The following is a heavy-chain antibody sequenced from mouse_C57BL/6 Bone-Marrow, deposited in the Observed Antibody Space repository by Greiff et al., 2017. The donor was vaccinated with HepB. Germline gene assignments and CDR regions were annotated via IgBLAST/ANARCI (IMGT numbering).Heavy chain of an antibody. J-gene: IGHJ3*01. CDR1: GFSFNTYA. D-gene: IGHD2-5*01. CDR3: VRPYYSNYVWFAY. V-gene: IGHV10-1*01. CDR2: IRSKSNNYAT. Sequence: EVKLQESGGGLVQPKGSLKLSCAASGFSFNTYAMNWVRQAPGKGLEWVARIRSKSNNYATYYADSVKDRFTISRDDSESMLYLQLNNLKTEDTAMYYCVRPYYSNYVWFAYWGQGTLVTVSA.